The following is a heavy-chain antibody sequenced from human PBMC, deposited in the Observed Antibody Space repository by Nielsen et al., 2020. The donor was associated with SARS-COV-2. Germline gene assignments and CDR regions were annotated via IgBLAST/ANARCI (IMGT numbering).Heavy chain of an antibody. Sequence: SETLSLTCTVSGGSISSSSYYWGWIRQPPGKGLEWIGSIYYSGSTYYNPSLKSRVTISVDTPKNQFSLKLSSVTAADTAVYYCASVDYGVDYWGQGTLVTVSS. CDR2: IYYSGST. V-gene: IGHV4-39*01. D-gene: IGHD4-17*01. CDR1: GGSISSSSYY. J-gene: IGHJ4*02. CDR3: ASVDYGVDY.